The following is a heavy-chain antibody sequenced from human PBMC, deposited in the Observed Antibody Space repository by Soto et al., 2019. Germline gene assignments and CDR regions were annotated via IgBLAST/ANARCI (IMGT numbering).Heavy chain of an antibody. Sequence: GASVEGLLQGFWLHLYQLRYQLGATGPGQGLEWMGWISAYNGNTNYAQKLQGRVTMTTDTSTSTAYMELRSLRSDDTAVYYCAREFFGGSSWYGGPFDPWGQGTLVTVSS. CDR1: LHLYQLR. CDR2: ISAYNGNT. V-gene: IGHV1-18*04. CDR3: AREFFGGSSWYGGPFDP. D-gene: IGHD6-13*01. J-gene: IGHJ5*02.